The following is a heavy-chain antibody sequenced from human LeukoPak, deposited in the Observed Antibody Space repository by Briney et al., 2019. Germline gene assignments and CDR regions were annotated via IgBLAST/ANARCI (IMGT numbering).Heavy chain of an antibody. V-gene: IGHV4-39*07. CDR2: IYYSGST. CDR1: GGSISSSSYY. Sequence: PSETLSLTCTVSGGSISSSSYYWGWIRQPPGKGLEWIGSIYYSGSTYYNPSLKSRVTISVDTSKNQFSLKLSSVTAADTAVYYCARGGGIAVAHLWGQGTLVTVSS. D-gene: IGHD6-19*01. J-gene: IGHJ4*02. CDR3: ARGGGIAVAHL.